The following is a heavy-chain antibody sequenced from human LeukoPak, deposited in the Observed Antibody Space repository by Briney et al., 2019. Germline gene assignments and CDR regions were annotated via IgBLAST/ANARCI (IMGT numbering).Heavy chain of an antibody. D-gene: IGHD3-16*01. CDR2: ISTDNGDT. J-gene: IGHJ4*02. V-gene: IGHV1-18*01. CDR3: AREGLGELTLNY. CDR1: GYTFTTYG. Sequence: ASVKVSCKSSGYTFTTYGITWVRQAPGQGLEWMGWISTDNGDTNYAQKLQGRVTMTTDTSTSTAYMELRSLRSDDTAVYYCAREGLGELTLNYWGQGTLVTVSS.